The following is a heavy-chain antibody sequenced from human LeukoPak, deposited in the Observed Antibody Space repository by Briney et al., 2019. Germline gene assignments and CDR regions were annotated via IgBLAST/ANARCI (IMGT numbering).Heavy chain of an antibody. Sequence: SETLSLTCTVSGGSISSGSYYWSWIRQPAGKGLEWIGRIYTSGSTNYNPSLKSRVTISVDTSKNQFSLKLSSVTAADTAVYYCARGSNWFDPWGQGTLVTVSS. CDR1: GGSISSGSYY. V-gene: IGHV4-61*02. J-gene: IGHJ5*02. CDR2: IYTSGST. CDR3: ARGSNWFDP.